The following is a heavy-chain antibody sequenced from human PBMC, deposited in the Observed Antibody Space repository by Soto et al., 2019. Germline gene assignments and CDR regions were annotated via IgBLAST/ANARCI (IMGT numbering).Heavy chain of an antibody. D-gene: IGHD6-19*01. J-gene: IGHJ6*02. Sequence: QVQLVESGGGVVQPGRSLRLSCAASGFTFSSYAMHWVRQAPGKGLEWVAVISYDGSNKYYADSVKGRFTISRDNSKNTLYLQMNSLRAEDTAVYYCARDRGVYSCGWYYYYGMDVWGQGTTVTVSS. CDR3: ARDRGVYSCGWYYYYGMDV. V-gene: IGHV3-30-3*01. CDR1: GFTFSSYA. CDR2: ISYDGSNK.